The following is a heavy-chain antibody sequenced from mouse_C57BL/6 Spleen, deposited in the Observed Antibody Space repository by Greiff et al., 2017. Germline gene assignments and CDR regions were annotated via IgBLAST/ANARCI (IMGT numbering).Heavy chain of an antibody. CDR3: ARYYDDYFDY. CDR2: IDPSNSYT. V-gene: IGHV1-69*01. CDR1: GYTFTSYW. Sequence: QVQLQQPGAELVMPGASVKLSCKASGYTFTSYWMHWVKQRPGQGLEWIGEIDPSNSYTNYNQKFTGKSTLTVDKSSSTAYMQLSSLTSEDSAVYYCARYYDDYFDYWGQGTTLTVSS. D-gene: IGHD2-4*01. J-gene: IGHJ2*01.